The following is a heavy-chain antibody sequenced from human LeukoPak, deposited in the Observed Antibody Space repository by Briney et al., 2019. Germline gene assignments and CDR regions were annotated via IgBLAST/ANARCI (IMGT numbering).Heavy chain of an antibody. D-gene: IGHD2-2*01. CDR3: ARSSYCSSTSCFEYFPH. CDR1: GYTFTGYY. Sequence: ASVKVSCKASGYTFTGYYMHWVRQAPGQGLEWMGWSSAYNGYTNYAQKLQGKVTMTTDTSTSTAYMELRSLRSDDTAVYYCARSSYCSSTSCFEYFPHWGQGTLVTVSS. CDR2: SSAYNGYT. V-gene: IGHV1-18*04. J-gene: IGHJ1*01.